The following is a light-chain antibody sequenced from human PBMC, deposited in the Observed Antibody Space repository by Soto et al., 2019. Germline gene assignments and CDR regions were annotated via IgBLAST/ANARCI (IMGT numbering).Light chain of an antibody. V-gene: IGKV2-28*01. CDR3: MQALQSPPT. J-gene: IGKJ1*01. CDR1: QSLLHTDGYNS. CDR2: LGS. Sequence: EIVMTQSPLSLPVTPGEPASISCRSSQSLLHTDGYNSLDWFLQKPGQSPQLLIYLGSNRASGVPDRFSGSGSGKDFTLKISRVEAEDVGVYYCMQALQSPPTFGQGTKVEI.